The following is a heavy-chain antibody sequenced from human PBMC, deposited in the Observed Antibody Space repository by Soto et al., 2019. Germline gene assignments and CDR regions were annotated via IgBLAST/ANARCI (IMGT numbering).Heavy chain of an antibody. V-gene: IGHV3-30-3*01. J-gene: IGHJ4*02. Sequence: QVQLVESGGGVVQPGRSLRLSCAASGFTFSDYAIHWVRQAPGKGLEWVAVISYDGSNKYYADSVKGRFTISRDNSKNTRYLQMNSPRAEDTAVYHCARDHDTSGYYSPPFDYWGQGTLVTVSS. CDR1: GFTFSDYA. CDR3: ARDHDTSGYYSPPFDY. CDR2: ISYDGSNK. D-gene: IGHD3-22*01.